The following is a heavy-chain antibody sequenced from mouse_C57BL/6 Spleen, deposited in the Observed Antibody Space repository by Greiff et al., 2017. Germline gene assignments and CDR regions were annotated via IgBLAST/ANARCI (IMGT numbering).Heavy chain of an antibody. J-gene: IGHJ4*01. V-gene: IGHV1-26*01. CDR3: SRKGLYDYGYAMDY. CDR1: GYTFTDYY. CDR2: INPNNGGT. Sequence: EVQLQQSGPELVKPGASVQMSCKASGYTFTDYYMNWVKQSHGKSLEWIGDINPNNGGTSYNQKFKGKATLTVDKSSSTAYVELRSLTSEASAVYYCSRKGLYDYGYAMDYWGQGTSVTVSS. D-gene: IGHD2-4*01.